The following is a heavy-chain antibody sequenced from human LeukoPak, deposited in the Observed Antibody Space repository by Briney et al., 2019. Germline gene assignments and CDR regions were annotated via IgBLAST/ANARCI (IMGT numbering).Heavy chain of an antibody. CDR3: AKLGDRFDY. CDR1: GFTFSAFG. Sequence: GGSLRLSCAASGFTFSAFGMNWVRQAPGKGLEWVAVISYDGSNKYYADSVKGRFTISRDNSKNTLYLQMNSLRAEDTAVYYCAKLGDRFDYWGQGTLVTVSS. J-gene: IGHJ4*02. V-gene: IGHV3-30*18. CDR2: ISYDGSNK. D-gene: IGHD2-21*01.